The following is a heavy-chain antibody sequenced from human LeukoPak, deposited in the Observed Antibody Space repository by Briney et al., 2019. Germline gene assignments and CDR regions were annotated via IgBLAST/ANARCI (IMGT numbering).Heavy chain of an antibody. D-gene: IGHD3-10*01. Sequence: GGSLRLSCAASGFSFTSYTMNWVRQAPGKGLEWVSSITSSANFLFYADSVKGRFTISRDNAKNSLYLQMNSLRDEDTAVYFCAREPDITLLRGVSLKFDSWGQGAPVTVSS. V-gene: IGHV3-21*01. CDR1: GFSFTSYT. J-gene: IGHJ4*02. CDR2: ITSSANFL. CDR3: AREPDITLLRGVSLKFDS.